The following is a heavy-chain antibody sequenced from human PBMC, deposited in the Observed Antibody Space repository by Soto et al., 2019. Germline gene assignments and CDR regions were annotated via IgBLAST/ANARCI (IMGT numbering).Heavy chain of an antibody. V-gene: IGHV1-69*02. CDR1: GGTFSSYT. Sequence: QVQLVQSGAEVKKPGSSVKVSCKASGGTFSSYTISWVRQAPGQGLEWMGRIIPILGIANYAQKFQGRVTITADKSTSTAYMELSSLRSEDTAVYYCAVGTSSSWFGGMDVWGQGTTFTVS. CDR3: AVGTSSSWFGGMDV. CDR2: IIPILGIA. J-gene: IGHJ6*02. D-gene: IGHD6-13*01.